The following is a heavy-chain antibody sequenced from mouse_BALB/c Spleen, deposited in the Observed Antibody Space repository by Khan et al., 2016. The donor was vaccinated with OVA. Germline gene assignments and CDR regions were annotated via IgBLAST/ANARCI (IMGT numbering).Heavy chain of an antibody. D-gene: IGHD1-1*01. Sequence: VQLQQSGAELAKPGASVKMSCKASGYTFTNYWMHWVKQRPGQGLEWIGYINPSTGSTDYNQKFKDKATLTADKSSSTAYMQLSSLASEDSAVYFCARTYGSMDYWGQGTSVTVSS. CDR3: ARTYGSMDY. CDR2: INPSTGST. J-gene: IGHJ4*01. V-gene: IGHV1-7*01. CDR1: GYTFTNYW.